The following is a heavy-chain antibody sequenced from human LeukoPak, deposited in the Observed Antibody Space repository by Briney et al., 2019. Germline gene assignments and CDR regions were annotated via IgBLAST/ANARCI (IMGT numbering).Heavy chain of an antibody. D-gene: IGHD3-10*01. J-gene: IGHJ4*02. V-gene: IGHV1-2*02. CDR1: GYTFTGYY. CDR3: ATGSGGPGVYYFDY. Sequence: ASVKVFCKASGYTFTGYYMHWVRQAPGQGLEWMGWINPNSGGTNYAQKFQGRVTMTRDTSISTAYMELSRLRSDDTAVYYCATGSGGPGVYYFDYWGQGTLVTVSS. CDR2: INPNSGGT.